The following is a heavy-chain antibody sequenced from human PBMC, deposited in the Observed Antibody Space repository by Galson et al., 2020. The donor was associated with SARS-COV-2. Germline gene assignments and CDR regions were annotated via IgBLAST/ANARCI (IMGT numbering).Heavy chain of an antibody. V-gene: IGHV3-7*01. J-gene: IGHJ6*02. Sequence: GGSLRLSCAASGFTFSSYWMSWVRQAPGKGLEWVANIKQDGSEKYYVDSVKGRFTISRDNAKNSLYLQMNSLRAEDTAVYYCARDQIAVAGNYYYYGMDVWGQGTTVTVSS. D-gene: IGHD6-19*01. CDR2: IKQDGSEK. CDR1: GFTFSSYW. CDR3: ARDQIAVAGNYYYYGMDV.